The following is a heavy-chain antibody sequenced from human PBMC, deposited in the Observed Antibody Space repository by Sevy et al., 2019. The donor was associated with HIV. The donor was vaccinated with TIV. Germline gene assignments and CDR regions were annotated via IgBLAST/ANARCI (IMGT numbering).Heavy chain of an antibody. Sequence: GGSLRLSCAASRFTFNSYWMSWVRQAPGKGLEWVANIIQDGSEKYYVDSVKGRFTISTDNSQNSLFLQMNTLRAEDTAVYYCAREGSPYDTYYYYYGMDVWGQGTTVTVSS. D-gene: IGHD5-12*01. J-gene: IGHJ6*02. V-gene: IGHV3-7*01. CDR2: IIQDGSEK. CDR1: RFTFNSYW. CDR3: AREGSPYDTYYYYYGMDV.